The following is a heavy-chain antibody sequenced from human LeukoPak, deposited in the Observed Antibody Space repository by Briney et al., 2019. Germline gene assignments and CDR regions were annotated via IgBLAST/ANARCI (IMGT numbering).Heavy chain of an antibody. CDR2: IYYSGST. J-gene: IGHJ4*02. CDR3: ARHRANSNFDY. V-gene: IGHV4-59*08. CDR1: GGSISSYY. D-gene: IGHD1-1*01. Sequence: SETLSLTCTVSGGSISSYYWSWIRQPPGKGLEWIGYIYYSGSTNYNPSLKSRVTISVDTSKNQFSLKLSSVTAADTAVYYCARHRANSNFDYWGQGTLVTVSS.